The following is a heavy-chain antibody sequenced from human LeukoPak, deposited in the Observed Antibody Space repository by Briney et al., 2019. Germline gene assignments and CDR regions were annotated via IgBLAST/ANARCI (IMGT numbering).Heavy chain of an antibody. CDR1: GVSISSSNSY. Sequence: SETLSLTCTVSGVSISSSNSYWGWIRQPPGKGLEWIGSIYYSGNTYYNASLKSRVTISVDTAKNQFSLKLTSVTAADTAVYYCARQTGSGLFTLPGGQGTLVTVSS. CDR3: ARQTGSGLFTLP. CDR2: IYYSGNT. J-gene: IGHJ4*02. D-gene: IGHD3-10*01. V-gene: IGHV4-39*01.